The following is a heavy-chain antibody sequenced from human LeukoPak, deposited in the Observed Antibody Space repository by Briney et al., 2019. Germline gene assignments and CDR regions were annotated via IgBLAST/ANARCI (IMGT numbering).Heavy chain of an antibody. CDR2: INPNSGGT. CDR3: ASRLSTASGIYFGY. Sequence: GASVKVSCKASGYTFTGYYMHWVRQAPGQGLEWMGWINPNSGGTNYAQKFQGRVTMTRDTSISTAYMELSRLRSDDTAFYYCASRLSTASGIYFGYWGQGILVTVSS. D-gene: IGHD3-10*01. V-gene: IGHV1-2*02. J-gene: IGHJ4*02. CDR1: GYTFTGYY.